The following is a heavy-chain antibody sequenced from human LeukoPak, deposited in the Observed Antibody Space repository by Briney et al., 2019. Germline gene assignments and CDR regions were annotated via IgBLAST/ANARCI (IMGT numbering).Heavy chain of an antibody. Sequence: PGGSLRLSCAGSGFSFSSYWMSWVRQAPGKGLEWVASIKEDGTETYSVDSVKGRFTISRDNTKKALYLQMNSLRAADTAVYYCARGGKIHTYNWFDPWGQGTLVTVSS. CDR3: ARGGKIHTYNWFDP. CDR2: IKEDGTET. V-gene: IGHV3-7*05. J-gene: IGHJ5*02. CDR1: GFSFSSYW. D-gene: IGHD5-18*01.